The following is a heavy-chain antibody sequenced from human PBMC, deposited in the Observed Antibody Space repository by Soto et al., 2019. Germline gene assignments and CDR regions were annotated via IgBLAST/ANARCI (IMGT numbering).Heavy chain of an antibody. J-gene: IGHJ6*02. CDR2: ISGSGGST. CDR1: GFTFSSYA. D-gene: IGHD3-22*01. V-gene: IGHV3-23*01. Sequence: GGSLRLSCAASGFTFSSYAMSWVRQAPGKGLEWVSAISGSGGSTYYADSVKGRFTISRNNSKNTLYLQMNSLRAEDTAVYYCAKSLLAGSGYYWGMDVWGHGTTVTVSX. CDR3: AKSLLAGSGYYWGMDV.